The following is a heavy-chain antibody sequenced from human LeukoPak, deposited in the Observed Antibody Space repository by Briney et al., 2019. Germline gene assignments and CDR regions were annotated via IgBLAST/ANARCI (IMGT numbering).Heavy chain of an antibody. CDR1: GYTFTSYG. V-gene: IGHV1-18*01. J-gene: IGHJ4*02. D-gene: IGHD1-7*01. Sequence: ASVKVSCKASGYTFTSYGISWVRQAPGQGLEWMGWISAYNGNTNYAQKLQGRVTMTRNTSISTAYMELSSLRSEDTAVYYCAGWNYFNYRNYWGQGTLVTVSS. CDR2: ISAYNGNT. CDR3: AGWNYFNYRNY.